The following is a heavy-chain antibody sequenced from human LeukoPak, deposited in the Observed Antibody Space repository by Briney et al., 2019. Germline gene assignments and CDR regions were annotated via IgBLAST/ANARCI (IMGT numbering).Heavy chain of an antibody. CDR2: INHSGST. Sequence: PSETLSLTCAVYGGSFSGYYWSWIRQPPGKGLEWIGEINHSGSTNYNPSLKSRVTMSVDTSKNQFSLKLSSVTAADTAVYYCVGCIYGSGSYYFDYWGQGTLVTVSS. CDR3: VGCIYGSGSYYFDY. D-gene: IGHD3-10*01. J-gene: IGHJ4*02. V-gene: IGHV4-34*01. CDR1: GGSFSGYY.